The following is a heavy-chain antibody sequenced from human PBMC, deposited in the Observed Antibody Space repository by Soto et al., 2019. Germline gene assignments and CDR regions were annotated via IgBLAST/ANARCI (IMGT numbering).Heavy chain of an antibody. V-gene: IGHV1-69*12. CDR2: IIPVFATT. J-gene: IGHJ6*02. CDR3: ARGRIAGAATDFYYYGMDV. Sequence: QVQLVQSGAEVKKPGSSVKFSCKASGGPFSTYVISWVRQAPGQGLEWMGGIIPVFATTNYPQKFQGRVTITADESTRTGYMELNSLRSEDTAVYYCARGRIAGAATDFYYYGMDVWGQGTSVTVSS. D-gene: IGHD1-26*01. CDR1: GGPFSTYV.